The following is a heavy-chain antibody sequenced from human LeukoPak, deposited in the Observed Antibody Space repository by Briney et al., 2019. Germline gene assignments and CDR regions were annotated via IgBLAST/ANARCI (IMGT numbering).Heavy chain of an antibody. CDR3: ARADILTGYYVYYYYYGMDV. J-gene: IGHJ6*02. CDR1: GFTFSDYY. CDR2: ISSSGSTI. V-gene: IGHV3-11*04. D-gene: IGHD3-9*01. Sequence: PGGSLRLSCAASGFTFSDYYMSWIRQAPGKGLEWVSYISSSGSTIYYADSVKGRFTISRDNAKNSLYLQMNSLRAEDTAVYYCARADILTGYYVYYYYYGMDVWGQGTTVTVSS.